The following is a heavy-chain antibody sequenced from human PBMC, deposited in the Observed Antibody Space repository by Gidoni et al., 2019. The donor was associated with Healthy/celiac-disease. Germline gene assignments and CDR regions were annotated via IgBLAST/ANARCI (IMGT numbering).Heavy chain of an antibody. CDR1: GSTCTGYY. Sequence: QVQLVQSGAEVKKPGAAVQVSCKGSGSTCTGYYMTWVRQAPGQGLEWMGWINPNSGGTNYAQKFQGRVTMPRDTSTSPAYMELSRLRSDDTAVYSWARDRSRIAAAGTIPNHWFDPWGQGTLVTVSS. D-gene: IGHD6-13*01. J-gene: IGHJ5*02. CDR3: ARDRSRIAAAGTIPNHWFDP. CDR2: INPNSGGT. V-gene: IGHV1-2*02.